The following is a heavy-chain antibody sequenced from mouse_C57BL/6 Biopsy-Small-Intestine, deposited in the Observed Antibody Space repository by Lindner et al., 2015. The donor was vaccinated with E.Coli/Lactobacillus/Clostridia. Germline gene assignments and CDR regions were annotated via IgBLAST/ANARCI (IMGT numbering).Heavy chain of an antibody. J-gene: IGHJ2*01. V-gene: IGHV1-47*01. Sequence: VQLQESGAEPVKPGASVTMSCKASGYTFTTYPIEWMKQNHGKSLEWIGNFHPFNDDIEYNEKFKGKATLTVEKSSTTVYLELSRLTSDDSAVYYCARGGNLWSNFDYWGQGTTFTVSS. CDR2: FHPFNDDI. CDR1: GYTFTTYP. CDR3: ARGGNLWSNFDY. D-gene: IGHD1-1*02.